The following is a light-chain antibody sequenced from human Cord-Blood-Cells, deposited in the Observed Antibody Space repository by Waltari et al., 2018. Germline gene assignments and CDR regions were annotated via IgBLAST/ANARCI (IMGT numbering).Light chain of an antibody. Sequence: ELVLIQSAATLSFSPGERATLSCRASQSVSSYLAWYQQKPGQAPRLLIYDASNRATGIPARFSGSGSGTDFTLTISSLEPEDFAVYYCQQRSNWLPITFGQGTRLEIK. J-gene: IGKJ5*01. V-gene: IGKV3-11*01. CDR2: DAS. CDR1: QSVSSY. CDR3: QQRSNWLPIT.